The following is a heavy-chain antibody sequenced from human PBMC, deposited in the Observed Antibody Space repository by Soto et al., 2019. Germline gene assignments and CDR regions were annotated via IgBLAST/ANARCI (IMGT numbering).Heavy chain of an antibody. CDR1: GFTFSSYA. CDR3: ASYMRFGELLNPFDY. D-gene: IGHD3-10*01. V-gene: IGHV3-30-3*01. CDR2: ISYDGSNK. J-gene: IGHJ4*02. Sequence: QVQLVESGGGVVQPGRSLRLSCAASGFTFSSYAMHWVRQAPGKGLEWVAVISYDGSNKYYADSVKGRFTISRDNSKKPVFLQMNSLRAEDTAVYYWASYMRFGELLNPFDYWGQGTLVTVSS.